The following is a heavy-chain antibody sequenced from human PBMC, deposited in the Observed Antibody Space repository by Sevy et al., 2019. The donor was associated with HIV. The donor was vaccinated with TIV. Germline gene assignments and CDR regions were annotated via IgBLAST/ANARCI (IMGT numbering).Heavy chain of an antibody. CDR1: GFTFSGYA. CDR2: IIGSGDNT. D-gene: IGHD6-19*01. Sequence: GGSLRLSCAASGFTFSGYAMSWVRQAPGKGLEWVSGIIGSGDNTYYADSVKGRFTVSRDNSKNTLFVQMNSLRAEDTAVYYCAKGVSWLVLGGYFDYWGQGTPVTVSS. CDR3: AKGVSWLVLGGYFDY. V-gene: IGHV3-23*01. J-gene: IGHJ4*02.